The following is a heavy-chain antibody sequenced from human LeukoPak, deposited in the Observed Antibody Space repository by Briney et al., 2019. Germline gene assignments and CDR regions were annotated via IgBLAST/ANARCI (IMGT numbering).Heavy chain of an antibody. J-gene: IGHJ4*02. CDR3: ARETRYYYDSSGPGGDY. CDR2: ISAHNGNT. V-gene: IGHV1-18*01. CDR1: GYTFTSYG. D-gene: IGHD3-22*01. Sequence: GASVKVSCKASGYTFTSYGISWVRQAPGQGLEWMGWISAHNGNTNYAQKLQGRVTMTTDTSTSTAYMELRSLRSDDTAVYYCARETRYYYDSSGPGGDYWGQGTLVTVSS.